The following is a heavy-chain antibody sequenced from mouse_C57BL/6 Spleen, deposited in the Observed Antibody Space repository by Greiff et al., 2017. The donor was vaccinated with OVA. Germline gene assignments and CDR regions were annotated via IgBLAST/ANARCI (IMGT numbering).Heavy chain of an antibody. CDR2: IYPGSGSP. CDR3: ARYSNYWYFDV. D-gene: IGHD2-5*01. J-gene: IGHJ1*03. CDR1: GYTFTGYW. Sequence: QVQLQQPGAELVKPGASVKMSCRASGYTFTGYWITWVKQRPGQGLEWIGDIYPGSGSPNYNEKFKSKATLTVDKSSSTAYMQRSSLTAEDSAVYYCARYSNYWYFDVWGTGTTVTVSS. V-gene: IGHV1-55*01.